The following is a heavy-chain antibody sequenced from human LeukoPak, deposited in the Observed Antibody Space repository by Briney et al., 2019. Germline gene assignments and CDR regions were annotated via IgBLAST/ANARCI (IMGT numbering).Heavy chain of an antibody. V-gene: IGHV3-23*01. J-gene: IGHJ4*02. CDR1: GFTFSSYA. CDR2: ISGSGGST. D-gene: IGHD3-10*01. CDR3: AKASMVRGVIDMIFDY. Sequence: GGSLRLSCAASGFTFSSYAMSWVRQAPGKGLEWVSAISGSGGSTYYADSVKGRFTISRDNSKNTLYLQMNSLRAEDTAAYYCAKASMVRGVIDMIFDYWGQGTLVTVSS.